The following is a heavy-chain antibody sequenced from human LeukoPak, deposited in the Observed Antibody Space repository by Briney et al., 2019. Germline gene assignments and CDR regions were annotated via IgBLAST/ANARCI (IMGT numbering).Heavy chain of an antibody. CDR1: GGSINSYY. CDR3: ARAGYYGSGNDFRFDP. V-gene: IGHV4-59*01. CDR2: IHYTRST. J-gene: IGHJ5*02. D-gene: IGHD3-10*01. Sequence: SETLSLTCTVSGGSINSYYWSWIRQPPGKGLEWIGYIHYTRSTNYNPSLKSRVTISVDTSKNQFSLKLSSVTAADTALYYCARAGYYGSGNDFRFDPWGQGTLVTVSS.